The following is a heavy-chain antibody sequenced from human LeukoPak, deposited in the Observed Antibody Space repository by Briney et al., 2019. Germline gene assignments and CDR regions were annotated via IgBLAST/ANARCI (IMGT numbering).Heavy chain of an antibody. CDR1: GYTFTSYG. CDR3: ARDYDYVWGSYPDY. J-gene: IGHJ4*02. Sequence: GASVKVSCKASGYTFTSYGISWGRQAPGQGLEWMGWISAYNGNTNYAQKLQGRVTMTTDTSTSTAYMELRSLRSDDTAVYYCARDYDYVWGSYPDYWGQGTLVTVSS. D-gene: IGHD3-16*02. V-gene: IGHV1-18*01. CDR2: ISAYNGNT.